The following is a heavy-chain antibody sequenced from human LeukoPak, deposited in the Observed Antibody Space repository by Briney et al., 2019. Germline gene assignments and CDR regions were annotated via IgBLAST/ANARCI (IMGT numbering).Heavy chain of an antibody. CDR2: IIPIFGTA. Sequence: SVKVSCKASGGTFSSYAISWVRQAPGQGLEWMGGIIPIFGTANYAQKFQGRVTITADESTSTAYMELSSLRSEDTAVYYCAGTTKKALLLWFGELTAFDIWGQGTMVTSSS. D-gene: IGHD3-10*01. J-gene: IGHJ3*02. CDR3: AGTTKKALLLWFGELTAFDI. V-gene: IGHV1-69*01. CDR1: GGTFSSYA.